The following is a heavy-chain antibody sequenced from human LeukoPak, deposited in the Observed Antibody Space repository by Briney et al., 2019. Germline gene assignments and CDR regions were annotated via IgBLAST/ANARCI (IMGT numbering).Heavy chain of an antibody. CDR3: AKDLEQLVFDY. D-gene: IGHD6-6*01. V-gene: IGHV4-59*01. CDR2: IYYSGST. J-gene: IGHJ4*02. Sequence: SETLSLTCTVSGGSISSYYWSWIRQPPGKGLEWIGYIYYSGSTNYNPSLKSRVTISVDTSKNQFSLKLSSVTAADTAVYYCAKDLEQLVFDYWGQGTLVTVSS. CDR1: GGSISSYY.